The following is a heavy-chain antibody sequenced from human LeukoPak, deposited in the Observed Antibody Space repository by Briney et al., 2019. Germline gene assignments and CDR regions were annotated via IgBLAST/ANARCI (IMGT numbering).Heavy chain of an antibody. J-gene: IGHJ4*02. CDR3: ARDRDDMVTDYHPLFDQ. Sequence: GGSLRLSCAASGFTFSNHWMHWVRQAPGEGLVWVSRIKNDGSSTGYADSVKGRFTISRDNAKNTLYLQMHSLRAEDTAVYYCARDRDDMVTDYHPLFDQWSQGTLVTVSS. CDR2: IKNDGSST. V-gene: IGHV3-74*01. CDR1: GFTFSNHW. D-gene: IGHD3-9*01.